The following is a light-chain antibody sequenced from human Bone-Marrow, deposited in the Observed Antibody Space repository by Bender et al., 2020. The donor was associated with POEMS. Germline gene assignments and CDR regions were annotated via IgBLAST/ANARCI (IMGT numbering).Light chain of an antibody. V-gene: IGLV1-50*01. CDR3: AVWDDSLNGWV. CDR2: SSH. CDR1: TSNIGTRYD. J-gene: IGLJ3*02. Sequence: QSVLTQPPSVSGAPGQRVTISCTGSTSNIGTRYDVQWYRQIQGTSPKLLIYSSHRRPSEVPDRFSGSRSGTSASLAISGLQSEDEADYYCAVWDDSLNGWVFGGGTKLTVL.